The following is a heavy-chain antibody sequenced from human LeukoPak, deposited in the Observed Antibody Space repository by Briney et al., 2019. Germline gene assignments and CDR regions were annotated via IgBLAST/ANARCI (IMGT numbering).Heavy chain of an antibody. CDR2: ISYDGANT. Sequence: PGGSLRLSCTASGFTFNNYALHWVRQAPGKGLEWVALISYDGANTYYADSMKGRFTTSRDNSKNTLSLQMDSLRAEDTAVYYCARDLSMYYYYGMDVWGQGTTVTVSS. CDR1: GFTFNNYA. J-gene: IGHJ6*02. V-gene: IGHV3-30-3*01. CDR3: ARDLSMYYYYGMDV.